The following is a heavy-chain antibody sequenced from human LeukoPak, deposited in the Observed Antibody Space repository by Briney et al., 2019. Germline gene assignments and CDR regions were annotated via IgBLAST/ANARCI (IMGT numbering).Heavy chain of an antibody. D-gene: IGHD5-18*01. Sequence: GESLKISCKGSGYIFTTYWIAWVRQMPGKGLEWMGTVYPGDSETRDNPSFQGQVTISTDKSINTAYLQWSSLQASDTGMYYCARHKGYGNYYYYDLDVWGQGTTVTVSS. V-gene: IGHV5-51*01. CDR2: VYPGDSET. CDR3: ARHKGYGNYYYYDLDV. J-gene: IGHJ6*02. CDR1: GYIFTTYW.